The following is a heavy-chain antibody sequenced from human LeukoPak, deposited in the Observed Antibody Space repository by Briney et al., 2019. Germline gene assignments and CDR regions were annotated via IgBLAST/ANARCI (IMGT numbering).Heavy chain of an antibody. CDR2: ISYDGSNK. D-gene: IGHD4-17*01. Sequence: PGGSLRLSCAASGFTFSSYAMHWVRQAPGKGLELVAVISYDGSNKYYADSVKGRFTISRDNSKNTLYLQMNSLRAEDTAVYYCASYTGGTVTTYGWFDPWGQGTLVTVSS. CDR1: GFTFSSYA. CDR3: ASYTGGTVTTYGWFDP. V-gene: IGHV3-30-3*01. J-gene: IGHJ5*02.